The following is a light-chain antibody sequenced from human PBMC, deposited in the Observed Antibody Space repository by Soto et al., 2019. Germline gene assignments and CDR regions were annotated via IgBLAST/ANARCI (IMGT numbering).Light chain of an antibody. V-gene: IGKV1-12*01. CDR2: AAS. Sequence: DIEMTQSPSTLSVYAGERATLSFRASQGISSWLAWYQQKPGKAPKLLIYAASSMHSGVPARFSGSGSETDFTLTISSLQSEDSALYYCQHSNSWPLTFAGGTKVDIK. CDR1: QGISSW. J-gene: IGKJ4*01. CDR3: QHSNSWPLT.